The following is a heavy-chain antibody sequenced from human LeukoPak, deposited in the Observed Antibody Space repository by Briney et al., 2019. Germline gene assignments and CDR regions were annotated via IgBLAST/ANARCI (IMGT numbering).Heavy chain of an antibody. J-gene: IGHJ4*02. V-gene: IGHV1-69*13. Sequence: SVKVSCKASGGTFSSYAISWVRQAPGQGLEWMGGIIPIFGTANYAQKFQGRVTITADESTSTAYMELSSLRSEDTAVYYCAGLSGGATDFDYWGQGTLVTVSS. D-gene: IGHD3-10*01. CDR2: IIPIFGTA. CDR1: GGTFSSYA. CDR3: AGLSGGATDFDY.